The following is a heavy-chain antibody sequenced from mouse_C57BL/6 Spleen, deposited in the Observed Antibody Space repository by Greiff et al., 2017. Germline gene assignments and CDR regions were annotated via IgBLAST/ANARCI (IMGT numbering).Heavy chain of an antibody. V-gene: IGHV7-3*01. Sequence: EVQRVESGGGLVQPGGSLSLSCAASGFTFTDYYMSWVRQPPGKALEWLGFIRNKANGYTTEYSASVKGRFTISRDNSQSILYLQMNALRSEDSATYYCARYRAIRDYAIDYWGQGTSVTVSS. CDR2: IRNKANGYTT. J-gene: IGHJ4*01. CDR3: ARYRAIRDYAIDY. D-gene: IGHD3-1*01. CDR1: GFTFTDYY.